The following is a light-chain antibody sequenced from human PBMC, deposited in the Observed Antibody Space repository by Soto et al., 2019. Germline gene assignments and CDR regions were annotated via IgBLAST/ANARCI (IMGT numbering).Light chain of an antibody. CDR1: SSDVGSYNL. Sequence: QSALTQPASVSGSPGQSITISCTGTSSDVGSYNLVSWYQQHPGKAPKLMIYEGSKRPSGVSNRFSGSKSGNTASLTISGLQAEDEADYYCCSYAGSSTYDFGPGTKVTVL. CDR3: CSYAGSSTYD. J-gene: IGLJ1*01. CDR2: EGS. V-gene: IGLV2-23*01.